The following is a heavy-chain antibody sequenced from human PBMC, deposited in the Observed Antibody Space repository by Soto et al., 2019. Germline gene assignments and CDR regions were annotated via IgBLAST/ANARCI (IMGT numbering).Heavy chain of an antibody. CDR2: INPNSGGT. Sequence: ASVKVSCKASGYTFTGYYMHWVRQAPGQGLEWMGWINPNSGGTNYAQKFQGWVTMTRDTSISTAYMELSRLRSDDTAVYYCARAGSDYDFWSGYTEYYYGMDVWGQVTTVTVSS. CDR3: ARAGSDYDFWSGYTEYYYGMDV. J-gene: IGHJ6*02. CDR1: GYTFTGYY. D-gene: IGHD3-3*01. V-gene: IGHV1-2*04.